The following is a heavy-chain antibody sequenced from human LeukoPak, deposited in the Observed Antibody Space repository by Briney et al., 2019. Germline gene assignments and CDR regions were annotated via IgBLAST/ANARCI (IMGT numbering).Heavy chain of an antibody. CDR2: ISSSSYI. CDR1: GFTFSSYS. D-gene: IGHD4-23*01. Sequence: TGGSLRLSCAASGFTFSSYSMNWVRQAPGKGLECVSSISSSSYIYYADSVKGRFTISRDNAKNSLYLQMNSLRAEDTAVYYCARSGGVITVAPFDCWGQGSLVTVSS. V-gene: IGHV3-21*01. CDR3: ARSGGVITVAPFDC. J-gene: IGHJ4*02.